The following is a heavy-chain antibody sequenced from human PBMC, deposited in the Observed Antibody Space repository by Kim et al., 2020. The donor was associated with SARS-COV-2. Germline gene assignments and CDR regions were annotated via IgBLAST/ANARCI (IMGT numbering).Heavy chain of an antibody. CDR3: ARSQQQLVPYYYGMDV. Sequence: RKGRGTISVDTSKNQFSLKLSSVTAADTAVYYCARSQQQLVPYYYGMDVWGQGTTVTVSS. V-gene: IGHV4-59*01. D-gene: IGHD6-13*01. J-gene: IGHJ6*02.